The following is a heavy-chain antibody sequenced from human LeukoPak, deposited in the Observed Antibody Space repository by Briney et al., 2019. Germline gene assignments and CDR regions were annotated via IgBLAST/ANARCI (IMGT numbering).Heavy chain of an antibody. Sequence: GGSLRLSCAGSGFTFSNYGMHWVRQAPGKGLEWVSGIGYTGDSTFYADSVKGRFTVSRDSSKNTLFLHMNSPRAEDTALYYCAKSPTVDAAFDIWGQGTMVTVSS. J-gene: IGHJ3*02. V-gene: IGHV3-23*01. CDR3: AKSPTVDAAFDI. CDR2: IGYTGDST. D-gene: IGHD4-23*01. CDR1: GFTFSNYG.